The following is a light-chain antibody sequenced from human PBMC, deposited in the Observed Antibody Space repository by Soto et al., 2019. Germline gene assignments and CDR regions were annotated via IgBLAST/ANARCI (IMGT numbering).Light chain of an antibody. V-gene: IGKV1-39*01. J-gene: IGKJ1*01. CDR3: QQSYSTPWT. CDR2: AAS. CDR1: QTISNY. Sequence: DIQMTQSPSSLSASVGDRVTITCRASQTISNYLNWYQQKPGKAPKLLIYAASSLQSGVPSRFRGSGSGTDFTLTISSLQPEHFATYYCQQSYSTPWTFGQGTKVEIK.